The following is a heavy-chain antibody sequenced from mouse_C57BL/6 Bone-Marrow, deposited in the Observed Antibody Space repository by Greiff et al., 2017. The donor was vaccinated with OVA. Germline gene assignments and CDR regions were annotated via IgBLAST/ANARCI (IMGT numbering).Heavy chain of an antibody. J-gene: IGHJ2*01. Sequence: EVKLVESGGGLVQPGGSMKLSCAASGFTFSDAWMDWVRQSPEKGLEWVAEIRNKANNHATYYAESVKGRFTISRDDSKSSVYLQMNSLRAEDTGIYYCTRPSDSSGSLYFDYWGQGTTLTVSS. V-gene: IGHV6-6*01. CDR2: IRNKANNHAT. CDR1: GFTFSDAW. CDR3: TRPSDSSGSLYFDY. D-gene: IGHD3-2*02.